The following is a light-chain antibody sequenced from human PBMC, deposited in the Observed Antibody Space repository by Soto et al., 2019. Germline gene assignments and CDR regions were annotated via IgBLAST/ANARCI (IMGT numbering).Light chain of an antibody. V-gene: IGKV1-5*03. Sequence: DIQVTQSPATLSASVGDTVSITCRASQSVLTWLAWYQQKPGKAPNLLIYKASRLRDGVPSRFSGSGSGTDFTLTISSLQPVDFASYFCKHYFSYPYAFGQGTKLEI. CDR2: KAS. J-gene: IGKJ2*01. CDR3: KHYFSYPYA. CDR1: QSVLTW.